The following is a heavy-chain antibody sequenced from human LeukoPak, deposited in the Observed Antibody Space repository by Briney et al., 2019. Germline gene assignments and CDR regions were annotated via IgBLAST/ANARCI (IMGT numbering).Heavy chain of an antibody. CDR2: ISSSSSTI. Sequence: GGSLRLSCTASGFTFSSYSMNWVRQAPGKGLEWVSYISSSSSTIYYADSVKGRFTISRDNAKNSLYLQMNSLRAEDTAVYYCAREEWELLLGFDYWGQGTLVTVSS. V-gene: IGHV3-48*01. J-gene: IGHJ4*02. CDR1: GFTFSSYS. CDR3: AREEWELLLGFDY. D-gene: IGHD1-26*01.